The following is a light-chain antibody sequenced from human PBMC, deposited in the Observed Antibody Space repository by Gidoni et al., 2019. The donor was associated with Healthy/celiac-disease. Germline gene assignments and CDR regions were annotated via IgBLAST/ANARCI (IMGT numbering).Light chain of an antibody. CDR1: QSVSSSY. Sequence: EIVLTQSPGTLSLSPGERATLSCRASQSVSSSYLAWYQQKPGQAPRLLIYGASSRATGIPDRVSGSGSGTDFTLTISRLEPEDCAVYYCQQYGSSPPYTFGQXTKLEIK. V-gene: IGKV3-20*01. CDR3: QQYGSSPPYT. J-gene: IGKJ2*01. CDR2: GAS.